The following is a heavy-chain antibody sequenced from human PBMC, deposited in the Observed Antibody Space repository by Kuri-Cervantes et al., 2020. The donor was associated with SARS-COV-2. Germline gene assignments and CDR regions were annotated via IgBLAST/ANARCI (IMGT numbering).Heavy chain of an antibody. V-gene: IGHV5-51*01. CDR1: GYSFSNYW. J-gene: IGHJ6*02. CDR2: IYPGDSDT. Sequence: KVSCKGSGYSFSNYWIGWVRQMPGKGLEWMGMIYPGDSDTRYSPSLQGQVTISADKSISTAYLQWSSLKASDTAMYYCARAWANDPRAGMDVWGQGTTVTVSS. D-gene: IGHD1-1*01. CDR3: ARAWANDPRAGMDV.